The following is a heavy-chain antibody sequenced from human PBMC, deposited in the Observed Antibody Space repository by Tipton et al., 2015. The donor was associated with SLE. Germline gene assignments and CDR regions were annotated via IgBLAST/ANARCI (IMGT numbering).Heavy chain of an antibody. J-gene: IGHJ3*01. D-gene: IGHD1-26*01. CDR2: IYHSGST. V-gene: IGHV4-38-2*02. CDR1: DYSISSSYY. Sequence: TLSLTCTVSDYSISSSYYWAWIRQPPGKGPEWIGSIYHSGSTFYDPSLNSRVSISVDTPKNQFSLTLASAPAADTAIYYCARVYSGSYYKTFDFWGQGTLVTVSS. CDR3: ARVYSGSYYKTFDF.